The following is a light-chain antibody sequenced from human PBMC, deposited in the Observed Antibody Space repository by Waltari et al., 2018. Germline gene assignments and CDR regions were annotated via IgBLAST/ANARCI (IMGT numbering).Light chain of an antibody. Sequence: QSALTQPASVSGSPGQSITISCSGTQMYIGPYDLVSWYQQTPGKAPKVIIYQDNKRPSGVSNRFPGSKSGNTASLTVSGLQAEDEADYYCCAYAGSYTYVFGGGTKVTV. CDR2: QDN. V-gene: IGLV2-23*01. CDR3: CAYAGSYTYV. J-gene: IGLJ1*01. CDR1: QMYIGPYDL.